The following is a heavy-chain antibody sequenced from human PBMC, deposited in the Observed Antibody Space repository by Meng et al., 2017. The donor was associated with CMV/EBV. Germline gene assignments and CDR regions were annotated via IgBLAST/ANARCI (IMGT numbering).Heavy chain of an antibody. J-gene: IGHJ6*02. CDR2: ISYDGSNK. CDR1: GFTFSSYA. D-gene: IGHD6-13*01. Sequence: GESLKISRAASGFTFSSYAMHWVRQAPGKGLEWVAVISYDGSNKYYADSVKGRFTISRDNSKNTLYLQMNSLRAEDTAVYYCARAGRIAAAGAYYYYGMDVWGQGTTVTVSS. CDR3: ARAGRIAAAGAYYYYGMDV. V-gene: IGHV3-30*04.